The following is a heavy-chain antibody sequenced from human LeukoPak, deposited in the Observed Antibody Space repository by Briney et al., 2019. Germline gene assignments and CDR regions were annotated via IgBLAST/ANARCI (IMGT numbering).Heavy chain of an antibody. J-gene: IGHJ4*02. CDR2: ISSSGSTI. CDR1: GFTFSDYY. CDR3: ARVGISRITMTPFDY. Sequence: GGSLRLSCAASGFTFSDYYMSWIRQAPGKGLEWVSYISSSGSTIYYADSVKGRFTISRDNAKNSLYLQMNSLRVEDTAVYYCARVGISRITMTPFDYWGQGTLVTVSS. D-gene: IGHD3-22*01. V-gene: IGHV3-11*01.